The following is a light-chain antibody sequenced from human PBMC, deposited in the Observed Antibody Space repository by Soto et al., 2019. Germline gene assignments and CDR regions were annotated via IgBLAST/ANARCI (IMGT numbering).Light chain of an antibody. CDR2: AAS. V-gene: IGKV1-39*01. CDR1: QSIRSY. J-gene: IGKJ4*01. CDR3: VQHYSYPLA. Sequence: DIQMTQSPSSLSASVGDRVTITCRASQSIRSYLNWYQQKPGKAPKLLIYAASSLQSGVPARFSGSGSGTDFTLTVSSLQPEDFATYYCVQHYSYPLAFGGGTKVDTK.